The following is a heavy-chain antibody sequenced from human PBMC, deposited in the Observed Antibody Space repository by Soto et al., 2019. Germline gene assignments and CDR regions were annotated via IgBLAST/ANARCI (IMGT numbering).Heavy chain of an antibody. CDR2: MNPRTGDT. CDR1: GYNFDAFD. CDR3: VRQPGGVATPGDDY. J-gene: IGHJ4*02. Sequence: QVQLVQSGAEVKKPGASVKVSCEASGYNFDAFDIHWVRQAAGQGLEWMGWMNPRTGDTAFAQGFQDRVTMTSDTSRNTAYMEVSGLRSEDTAVYFCVRQPGGVATPGDDYWGQGTLVTVSS. D-gene: IGHD3-10*01. V-gene: IGHV1-8*02.